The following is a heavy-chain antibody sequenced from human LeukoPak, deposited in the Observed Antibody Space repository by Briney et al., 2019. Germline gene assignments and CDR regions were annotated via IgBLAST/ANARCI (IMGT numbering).Heavy chain of an antibody. CDR3: ARAPLIVEWMGQVVFDY. CDR1: GYTFTSYG. V-gene: IGHV1-18*01. CDR2: ISAYNGNT. J-gene: IGHJ4*02. Sequence: GASVKVSCKASGYTFTSYGIGWVRQAPGQGLEWMGWISAYNGNTNYAQKLQGRVTMTTDTSTSTAYMELRSLRSDDTAVYYCARAPLIVEWMGQVVFDYWGQGTLVTVSS. D-gene: IGHD3-22*01.